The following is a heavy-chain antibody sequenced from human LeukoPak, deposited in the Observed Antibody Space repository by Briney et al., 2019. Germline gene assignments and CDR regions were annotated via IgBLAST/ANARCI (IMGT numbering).Heavy chain of an antibody. CDR1: GFTFSSYA. CDR2: ISYDGSNK. V-gene: IGHV3-30-3*01. Sequence: GSLRLSCAASGFTFSSYAMHWVRQAPGKGLEWVAVISYDGSNKYYADSVKGRFTISRDNSKNTLYLQMNSLRAEDTAVYYCARPLPQWDCSSTSCPYYYYGMDVWGQGTTVTVSS. D-gene: IGHD2-2*01. CDR3: ARPLPQWDCSSTSCPYYYYGMDV. J-gene: IGHJ6*02.